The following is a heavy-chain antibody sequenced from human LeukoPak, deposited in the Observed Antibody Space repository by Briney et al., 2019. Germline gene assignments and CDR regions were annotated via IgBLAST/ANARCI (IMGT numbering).Heavy chain of an antibody. CDR2: ISGSGGTT. J-gene: IGHJ4*02. Sequence: GGSLRLSCAASGFXFSNYAIGWVRQAPGKGLEWVSAISGSGGTTFYADSVKGRFTISRDNSKNTLYLQVNSLRAADTAIYYCAKVQEMDTILPPFHYWGQGTLVTVSS. CDR1: GFXFSNYA. V-gene: IGHV3-23*01. CDR3: AKVQEMDTILPPFHY. D-gene: IGHD5-24*01.